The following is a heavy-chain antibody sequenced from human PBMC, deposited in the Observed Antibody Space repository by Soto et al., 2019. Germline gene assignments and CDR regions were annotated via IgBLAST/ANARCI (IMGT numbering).Heavy chain of an antibody. CDR1: GGSFSGYY. V-gene: IGHV4-34*01. CDR3: ARGRHCSSTSCYTYYYYYYGMDV. D-gene: IGHD2-2*02. J-gene: IGHJ6*02. Sequence: SETLSLTCAVYGGSFSGYYWSWIRQPPGKGLEWIGEINHSGSTNYNPSLKSRVTISVDTSKDQFSLKLSSVTAADTAVYYCARGRHCSSTSCYTYYYYYYGMDVWGQGTTVTVSS. CDR2: INHSGST.